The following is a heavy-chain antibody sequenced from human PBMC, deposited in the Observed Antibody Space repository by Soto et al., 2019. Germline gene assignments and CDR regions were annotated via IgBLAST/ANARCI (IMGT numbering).Heavy chain of an antibody. CDR2: ICHTGSN. D-gene: IGHD6-19*01. Sequence: KTSETLSLTCSVCAGSLSNYYWTWNRQSPGKGLECSGDICHTGSNKYKPSVKSRVAIEVDTSKNQFSLTLGSVTPADTAVHYCPRGGRGSGLYFLYSFGLSGQGTLVTVAS. CDR3: PRGGRGSGLYFLYSFGL. CDR1: AGSLSNYY. V-gene: IGHV4-59*01. J-gene: IGHJ4*02.